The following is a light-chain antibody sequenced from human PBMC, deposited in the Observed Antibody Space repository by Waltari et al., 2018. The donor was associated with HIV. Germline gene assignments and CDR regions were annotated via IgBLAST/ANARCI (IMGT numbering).Light chain of an antibody. J-gene: IGLJ3*02. CDR3: CSYGGSYTWV. CDR1: SRAVAGYNY. V-gene: IGLV2-11*01. CDR2: DVS. Sequence: QSALTQPRSVSGPPGQSVTISCTGTSRAVAGYNYVSWYQQHPGKAPKLMIYDVSKRPSGVPARFSASKSGNTASLTISGLQAEDEADYYCCSYGGSYTWVFGGGTKLTVL.